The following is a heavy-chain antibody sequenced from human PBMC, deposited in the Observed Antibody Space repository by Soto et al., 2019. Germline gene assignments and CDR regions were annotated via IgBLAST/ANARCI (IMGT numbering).Heavy chain of an antibody. J-gene: IGHJ6*02. D-gene: IGHD6-19*01. Sequence: PVESLKISCNGSGYSFTSYWIGWVRQMPWKGLEWMGIIYPGDSDTRYSPSFQGQVTISADKSISTAYLQWSSLKASDTAMYYCARLGIAVAGSTYYYYGMDVWGQGTTVTVSS. V-gene: IGHV5-51*01. CDR2: IYPGDSDT. CDR1: GYSFTSYW. CDR3: ARLGIAVAGSTYYYYGMDV.